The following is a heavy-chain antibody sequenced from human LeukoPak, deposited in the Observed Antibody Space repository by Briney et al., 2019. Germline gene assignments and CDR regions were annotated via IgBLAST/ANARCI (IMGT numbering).Heavy chain of an antibody. Sequence: PGGSLRLSCAASGFTFSSYEMNWVRQAPGKGLEWVSYISSSGSTIYYADSVKGRFTISRDNSKNTLYVQMKSLRAEDTAVYYCAKPSVDTSMVDSHFDSWGQGTLVTVSS. J-gene: IGHJ4*02. D-gene: IGHD5-18*01. V-gene: IGHV3-48*03. CDR1: GFTFSSYE. CDR3: AKPSVDTSMVDSHFDS. CDR2: ISSSGSTI.